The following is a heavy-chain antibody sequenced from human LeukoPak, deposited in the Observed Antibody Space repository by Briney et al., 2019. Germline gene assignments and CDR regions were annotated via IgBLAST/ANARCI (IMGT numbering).Heavy chain of an antibody. V-gene: IGHV1-18*01. Sequence: VASVKVSCKASGYTFTSYGISWVRQAPGQGLEWMGWISAYNGNTNYAQRLQGRVTMTTGTSTSTAYMELRSLRSDDTAVYYCARTTVTSGNDYWGQGTLVTVSS. D-gene: IGHD4-17*01. J-gene: IGHJ4*02. CDR2: ISAYNGNT. CDR1: GYTFTSYG. CDR3: ARTTVTSGNDY.